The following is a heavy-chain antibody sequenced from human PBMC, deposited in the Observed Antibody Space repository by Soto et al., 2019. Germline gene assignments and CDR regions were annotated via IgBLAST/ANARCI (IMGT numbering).Heavy chain of an antibody. V-gene: IGHV1-69*12. CDR3: ARDYDFWSGYGPNGMDV. CDR1: GGTFSSYA. Sequence: QVQLVQSGAEVKKPGSSVKVSCKASGGTFSSYAISWVRQAPGQGLEWMGGIIPIFGTANYAQKFQGRVTITADESTSTAYVELSSLRSEDTAVYYCARDYDFWSGYGPNGMDVWGQGTTVTVSS. J-gene: IGHJ6*02. CDR2: IIPIFGTA. D-gene: IGHD3-3*01.